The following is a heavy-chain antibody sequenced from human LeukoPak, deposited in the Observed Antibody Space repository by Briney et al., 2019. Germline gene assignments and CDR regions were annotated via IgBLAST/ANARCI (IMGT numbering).Heavy chain of an antibody. CDR1: GYTFTRYA. V-gene: IGHV1-3*03. D-gene: IGHD1-1*01. J-gene: IGHJ4*02. CDR3: ARGPTGLRYFDY. CDR2: INTDNGDT. Sequence: GASVTVSCKASGYTFTRYAIHWVRQAPGQRLEWMGWINTDNGDTKYSEEFQGRVTITRDTSATTAYMELSSLGSDDMAVYYCARGPTGLRYFDYWGQGTLVTVSS.